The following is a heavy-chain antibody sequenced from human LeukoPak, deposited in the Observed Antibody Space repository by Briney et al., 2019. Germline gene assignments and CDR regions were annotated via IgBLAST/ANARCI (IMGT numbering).Heavy chain of an antibody. D-gene: IGHD2-2*01. Sequence: SETLSLTCTVSGGSIGSYYWNWIRQPPGKGLEWVGYIYSSGNTNYNPSLKSRVTISVDTSENQFSLKLSTVTAAHTAEYYCARSPSTVNWFDPWGEGTLVSVSS. CDR3: ARSPSTVNWFDP. V-gene: IGHV4-59*08. CDR2: IYSSGNT. CDR1: GGSIGSYY. J-gene: IGHJ5*02.